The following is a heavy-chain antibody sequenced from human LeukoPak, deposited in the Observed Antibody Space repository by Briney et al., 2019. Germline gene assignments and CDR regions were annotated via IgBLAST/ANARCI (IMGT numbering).Heavy chain of an antibody. J-gene: IGHJ4*02. D-gene: IGHD1-26*01. CDR3: AKGFYHVGATTVYDY. CDR1: GYTFSSYA. CDR2: ISGSGANT. Sequence: QPGGSLRLSCTASGYTFSSYAMTWVRQAPGEGLEWVSAISGSGANTYYADSVKGRFAASRDNSKNTLYLQMNSLRAEDTAVYYCAKGFYHVGATTVYDYWGQGTLVTVSS. V-gene: IGHV3-23*01.